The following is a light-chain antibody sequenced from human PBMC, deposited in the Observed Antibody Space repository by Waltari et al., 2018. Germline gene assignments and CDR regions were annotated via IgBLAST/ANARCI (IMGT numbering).Light chain of an antibody. V-gene: IGKV1-5*01. CDR2: DAS. Sequence: DFQMTQSPSTLAASVGDRVTIACRASHSIDYWLAWYQQKPGKAPKLLIYDASNLDSGVPSRFSGSGSGTDFTLTISSLQPEDFATYFCQQSYSTLIFTFGPGTKVDIK. CDR1: HSIDYW. CDR3: QQSYSTLIFT. J-gene: IGKJ3*01.